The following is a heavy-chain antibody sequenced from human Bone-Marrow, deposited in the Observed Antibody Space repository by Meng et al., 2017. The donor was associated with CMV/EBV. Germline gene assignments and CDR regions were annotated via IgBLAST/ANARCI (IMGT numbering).Heavy chain of an antibody. CDR3: ARGADFGSYRIYYYYGMDV. Sequence: GESLKISCAASGFTFSSYAMHWVRQAPGKGLEWVAVISYDGSNKYYADSVKGRFTISRDKSKNTLYLQMNSLRAEDTAVYYCARGADFGSYRIYYYYGMDVWGQGTTVTVSS. J-gene: IGHJ6*02. CDR2: ISYDGSNK. D-gene: IGHD1-26*01. V-gene: IGHV3-30*04. CDR1: GFTFSSYA.